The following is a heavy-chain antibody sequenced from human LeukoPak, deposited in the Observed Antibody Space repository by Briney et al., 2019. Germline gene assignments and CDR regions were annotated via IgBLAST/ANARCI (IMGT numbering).Heavy chain of an antibody. CDR2: ISYDGSNK. CDR1: GFTFSSYA. CDR3: ARDGRGVPNYFDY. J-gene: IGHJ4*02. D-gene: IGHD1-26*01. Sequence: GGSLRLSCAASGFTFSSYAMHWVRQAPGKGLEWVAVISYDGSNKYYADSVKGRFTISRDNSKNTLYLQMNSLRAEDTAVYYCARDGRGVPNYFDYWGQGTLVTVSS. V-gene: IGHV3-30-3*01.